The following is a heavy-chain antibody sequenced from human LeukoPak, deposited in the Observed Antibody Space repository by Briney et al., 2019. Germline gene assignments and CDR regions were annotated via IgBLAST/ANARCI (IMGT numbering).Heavy chain of an antibody. CDR3: ARGLGIAAAGRLFDY. Sequence: ASVKVSCKASGYTSTSYGISWVRQAPGHGLEWMGWISAYNGNTNYAQKLQGRVTMTTDTSTSTAYMELRSLRSDDTAVYYCARGLGIAAAGRLFDYWGQGTLVTVSS. CDR1: GYTSTSYG. J-gene: IGHJ4*02. V-gene: IGHV1-18*01. D-gene: IGHD6-13*01. CDR2: ISAYNGNT.